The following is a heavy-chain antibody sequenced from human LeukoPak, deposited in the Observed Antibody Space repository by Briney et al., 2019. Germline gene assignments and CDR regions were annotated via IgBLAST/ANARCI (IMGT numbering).Heavy chain of an antibody. CDR2: VSGGAGTT. J-gene: IGHJ4*02. CDR1: GFTFSTYA. D-gene: IGHD2-8*01. Sequence: GGSLRLSCAASGFTFSTYAMIWVRQAPGKGLEWVSAVSGGAGTTYYADSVRGRFTISRDNSKNTLYLQMNSLRADDTAVYYCARGNNDFDYWGQGTLVTVSS. CDR3: ARGNNDFDY. V-gene: IGHV3-23*01.